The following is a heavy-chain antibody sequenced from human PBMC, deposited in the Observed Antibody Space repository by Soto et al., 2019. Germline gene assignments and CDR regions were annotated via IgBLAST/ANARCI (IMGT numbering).Heavy chain of an antibody. CDR1: GFTFSSYG. J-gene: IGHJ6*01. V-gene: IGHV3-30*03. D-gene: IGHD1-26*01. CDR3: XXXXXXXXLXXPVYGM. CDR2: ISYDGSNK. Sequence: QVQLVESGGGVVQPGRSLRLSCAASGFTFSSYGMHWVRQAPGKGLEWVAVISYDGSNKYYADSVKGRFTISRDNSKNXXXXXXXXXXXXXXXXXXXXXXXXXXXLXXPVYGM.